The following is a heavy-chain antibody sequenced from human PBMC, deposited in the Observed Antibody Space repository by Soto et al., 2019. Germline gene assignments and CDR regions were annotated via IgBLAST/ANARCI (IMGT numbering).Heavy chain of an antibody. CDR3: TRQQPPRSTLFPYQTSFDL. D-gene: IGHD2-2*01. CDR1: GGSISSGDYY. Sequence: NPSETLSLTCTVSGGSISSGDYYWSWIRQPPGKGLEWIGYIYYSGRIYYNPSLKSRVTISVDTSKNQFSLKLTSVTAADTAVYFLTRQQPPRSTLFPYQTSFDL. J-gene: IGHJ2*01. V-gene: IGHV4-30-4*03. CDR2: IYYSGRI.